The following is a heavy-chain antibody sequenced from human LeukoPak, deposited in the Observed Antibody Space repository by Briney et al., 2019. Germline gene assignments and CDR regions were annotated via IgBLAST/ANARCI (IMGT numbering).Heavy chain of an antibody. CDR3: ASGSLGDGYGVGDYYQYMDV. V-gene: IGHV1-69*05. J-gene: IGHJ6*03. Sequence: SVKVSCKASGGTFNSYAISWVRQAPGQGLEWMGGIMPLFGTANYAQEFQGRVTFTTDESSATAYMEVSSLRSEDTAVYYCASGSLGDGYGVGDYYQYMDVGAKGPRSPSP. CDR1: GGTFNSYA. CDR2: IMPLFGTA. D-gene: IGHD5-24*01.